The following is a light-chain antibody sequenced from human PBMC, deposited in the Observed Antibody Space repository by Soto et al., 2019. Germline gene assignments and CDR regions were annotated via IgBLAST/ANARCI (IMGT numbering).Light chain of an antibody. V-gene: IGKV3-11*01. CDR2: DAS. CDR3: QQFGGSLTWT. CDR1: QSVSSY. J-gene: IGKJ1*01. Sequence: EIVLTQSPATLSLSPGERATLSCRASQSVSSYLAWYQQKPGQAPRLLIYDASNRATGIPARFSGSGSGTDFTLTISSLEPEDCAVYYCQQFGGSLTWTFGQGTKVDIK.